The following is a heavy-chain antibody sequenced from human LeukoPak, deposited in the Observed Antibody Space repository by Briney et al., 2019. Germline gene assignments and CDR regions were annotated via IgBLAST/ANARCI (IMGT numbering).Heavy chain of an antibody. CDR1: GFTFSSYG. Sequence: GGSLRLSCAASGFTFSSYGMHWVRQAPGKGLEWVAVISYDGSNKYYADSVKGRFTISRDNSKNTLYLQMNSLRAEDTAVYYCARDPSGMVATPISWGQGTLVTVSS. D-gene: IGHD5-12*01. V-gene: IGHV3-30*03. CDR3: ARDPSGMVATPIS. CDR2: ISYDGSNK. J-gene: IGHJ5*02.